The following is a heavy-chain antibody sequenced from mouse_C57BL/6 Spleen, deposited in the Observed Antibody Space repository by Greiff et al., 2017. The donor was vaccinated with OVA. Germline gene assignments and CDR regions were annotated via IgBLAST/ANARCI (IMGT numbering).Heavy chain of an antibody. V-gene: IGHV1-69*01. CDR1: GYTFTSYW. D-gene: IGHD1-1*01. CDR2: IDPSDSYT. CDR3: ARSITVVGGYFDV. Sequence: VQLQQPGAELVMPGASVKLSCKASGYTFTSYWMHWVKQRPGQGLEWIGEIDPSDSYTNYNQKFKGKSTLTVDKSSSTAYMQLSSLTSEDSAVYYCARSITVVGGYFDVWGTGTTVTVSS. J-gene: IGHJ1*03.